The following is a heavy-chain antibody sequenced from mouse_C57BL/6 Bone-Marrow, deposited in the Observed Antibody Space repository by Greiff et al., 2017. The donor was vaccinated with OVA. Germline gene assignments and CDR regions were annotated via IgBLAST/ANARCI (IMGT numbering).Heavy chain of an antibody. V-gene: IGHV1-15*01. CDR1: GYTFTDYE. J-gene: IGHJ4*01. Sequence: QVQLQQSGAELVRPGASVTLSCKASGYTFTDYEMHWVKQTPVHGLEWIGAIDPETGGTAYNQKFKGKAILTADKSSSTAYMELRSLTSEDSAGYYCTMDSSGYEYYAMDYWGQGTSVTVSS. CDR3: TMDSSGYEYYAMDY. D-gene: IGHD3-2*02. CDR2: IDPETGGT.